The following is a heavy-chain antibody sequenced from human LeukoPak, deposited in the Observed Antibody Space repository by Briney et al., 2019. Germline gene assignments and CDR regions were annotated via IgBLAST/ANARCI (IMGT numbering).Heavy chain of an antibody. CDR2: IYHSGST. CDR1: GGSISSSNW. Sequence: PSGTLPLTCAASGGSISSSNWWSWVRQPPGRGLEWIGEIYHSGSTNYNPSLKSRVTISVDKSKNQFSLKLSSVTAADTAVYYCARDPIAAAGTGNYWGQGTLVTVSS. CDR3: ARDPIAAAGTGNY. V-gene: IGHV4-4*02. D-gene: IGHD6-13*01. J-gene: IGHJ4*02.